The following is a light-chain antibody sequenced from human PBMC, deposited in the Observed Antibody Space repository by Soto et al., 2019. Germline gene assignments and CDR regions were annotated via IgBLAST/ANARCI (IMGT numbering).Light chain of an antibody. J-gene: IGLJ1*01. CDR1: SSDVGGYNY. Sequence: QSVLTQSASVSGSPGQSITISCTGTSSDVGGYNYVSWYQQHPGKAPKLMIYDVSNRPPGVSNRFSGSKSGNTASLTISGLQAEDEADYYCSSYTSSSTFYVFGTGTKVTVL. CDR3: SSYTSSSTFYV. CDR2: DVS. V-gene: IGLV2-14*01.